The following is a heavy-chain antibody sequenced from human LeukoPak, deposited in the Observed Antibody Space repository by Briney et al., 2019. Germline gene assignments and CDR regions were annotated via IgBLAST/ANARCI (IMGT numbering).Heavy chain of an antibody. D-gene: IGHD2-21*02. CDR3: AREDGCGGDCYRNYYYYGMDV. CDR2: INHSGST. V-gene: IGHV4-34*01. CDR1: GGSFSGYY. Sequence: SETLSLTCAVYGGSFSGYYWSWIRQPPGKGLEWIGEINHSGSTNYNPSLKSRVTISVDTSKNQFSLKLSSVTAADTAVYYCAREDGCGGDCYRNYYYYGMDVWGQGTTVTVSS. J-gene: IGHJ6*02.